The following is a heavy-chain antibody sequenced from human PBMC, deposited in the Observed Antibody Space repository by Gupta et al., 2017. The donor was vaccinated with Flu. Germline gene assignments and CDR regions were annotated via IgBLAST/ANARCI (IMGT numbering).Heavy chain of an antibody. CDR2: IESETDGGTT. D-gene: IGHD3-10*01. CDR3: VTELVIGGEEWRIY. Sequence: GLEWVGRIESETDGGTTDTAAPVRGRFTISRDDSENTLYLHMNSPKTEDTAVYYCVTELVIGGEEWRIYWGQGTLVTVSS. V-gene: IGHV3-15*04. J-gene: IGHJ4*02.